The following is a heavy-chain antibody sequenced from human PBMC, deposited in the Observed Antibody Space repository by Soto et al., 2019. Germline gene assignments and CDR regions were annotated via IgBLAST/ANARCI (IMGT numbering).Heavy chain of an antibody. CDR3: VRANWNADY. J-gene: IGHJ4*02. CDR2: ISSAGDYT. Sequence: GGSLRLSCAASGFTFRIYYMTWVRQAPGEGLEWVSYISSAGDYTDYADSVKGRFTISRDNARNSLFLQMNSLRGEDTAVYYCVRANWNADYWGRGTLVTVSS. CDR1: GFTFRIYY. D-gene: IGHD1-1*01. V-gene: IGHV3-11*06.